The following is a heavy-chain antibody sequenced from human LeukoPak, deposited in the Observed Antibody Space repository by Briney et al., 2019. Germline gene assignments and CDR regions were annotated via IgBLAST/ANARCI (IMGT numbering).Heavy chain of an antibody. Sequence: SETLSLTCTVSGGSISSSSYYWGWIRQPPGKGLEWIGSIYYSGSTYYNPSLKSRVTISVDTSKNQFSLKLSSVTAADTAVYYCARHRTWIQLWYFDYWGQGTLVTVSS. J-gene: IGHJ4*02. V-gene: IGHV4-39*01. CDR1: GGSISSSSYY. D-gene: IGHD5-18*01. CDR3: ARHRTWIQLWYFDY. CDR2: IYYSGST.